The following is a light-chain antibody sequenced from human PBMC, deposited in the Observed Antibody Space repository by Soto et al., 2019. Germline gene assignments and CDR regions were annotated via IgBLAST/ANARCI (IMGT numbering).Light chain of an antibody. J-gene: IGKJ2*01. CDR3: QQSYSTPYT. V-gene: IGKV1-39*01. CDR2: TAY. CDR1: QSIMSY. Sequence: DIQMTQSPSSLSASVGDRLTITCRASQSIMSYLNWYQQKPGKAPTLLIYTAYNLQSGVPSRFSGSGSGTDFTLTISSLQPEDFATYYCQQSYSTPYTFGQGTKLEI.